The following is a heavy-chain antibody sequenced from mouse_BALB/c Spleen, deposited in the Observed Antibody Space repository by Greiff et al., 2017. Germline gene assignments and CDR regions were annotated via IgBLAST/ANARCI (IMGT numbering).Heavy chain of an antibody. J-gene: IGHJ3*01. V-gene: IGHV5-4*02. CDR1: GFTFSDYY. Sequence: EVMLVESGGGLVKPGGSLKLSCAASGFTFSDYYMYWVRQTPEKRLEWVATISDGGSYTYYPDSVKGRFTISRDNAKNNLYLQMSSLKSEDTAMYYCAREGLRPAWFAYWGQGTLVTVSA. CDR2: ISDGGSYT. CDR3: AREGLRPAWFAY. D-gene: IGHD2-4*01.